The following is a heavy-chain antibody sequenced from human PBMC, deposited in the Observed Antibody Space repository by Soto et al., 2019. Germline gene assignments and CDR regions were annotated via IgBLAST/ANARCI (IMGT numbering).Heavy chain of an antibody. CDR3: ARGAPFTMVRGVSAFDY. V-gene: IGHV4-31*03. CDR1: GGSISSGGYY. CDR2: IYYSGST. D-gene: IGHD3-10*01. Sequence: LSETLSLTCTVSGGSISSGGYYWSWIRQHPGKGLEWIGYIYYSGSTYYNPSLKSRVTISVDTSKNQFSLKLSSVTAADTAVYYCARGAPFTMVRGVSAFDYWGQGTLVTVSS. J-gene: IGHJ4*02.